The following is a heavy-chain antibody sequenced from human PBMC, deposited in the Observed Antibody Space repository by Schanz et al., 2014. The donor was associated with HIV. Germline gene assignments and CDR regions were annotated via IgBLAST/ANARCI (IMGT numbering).Heavy chain of an antibody. Sequence: QVQLVQSGAEVKKPGASVKVSCQASGYTFTDYYVHWVRQAPGQGLEWMGWINPNSGGTNLAQKFEGRVTMTIDRSITTASMELSRLNSDDTAMYFCTRLHYYYDRSGFSFDCWGQGTLVTVSS. J-gene: IGHJ4*02. D-gene: IGHD3-22*01. V-gene: IGHV1-2*02. CDR3: TRLHYYYDRSGFSFDC. CDR2: INPNSGGT. CDR1: GYTFTDYY.